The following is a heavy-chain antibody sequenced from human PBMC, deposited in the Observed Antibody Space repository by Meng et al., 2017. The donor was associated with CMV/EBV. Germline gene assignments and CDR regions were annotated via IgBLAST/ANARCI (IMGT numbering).Heavy chain of an antibody. J-gene: IGHJ3*02. CDR3: ARGGAYCGGDCYSFAFDI. Sequence: ASVKVSCKASGYTFTGYYMHWVRQAPGQGLEWMGWINPNSGGTNYAQKFQGRVTMTRDTSISTAYMELSRLRSDDTAVYYWARGGAYCGGDCYSFAFDIWGQGTMVTVSS. CDR2: INPNSGGT. D-gene: IGHD2-21*01. CDR1: GYTFTGYY. V-gene: IGHV1-2*02.